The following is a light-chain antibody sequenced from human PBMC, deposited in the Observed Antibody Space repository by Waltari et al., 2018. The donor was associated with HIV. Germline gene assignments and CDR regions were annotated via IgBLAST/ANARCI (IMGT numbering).Light chain of an antibody. J-gene: IGLJ3*02. CDR1: SSNIGIND. CDR3: AAGYGSLRGGV. CDR2: TSN. V-gene: IGLV1-47*02. Sequence: QSVLTQPPSASGTPGQRVTISCSGSSSNIGINDVSWYQHRPGTTPRLLIFTSNARPSWVPDRFSACKSGTPAAQAISALQSDDEADYYCAAGYGSLRGGVFGGGTKLTV.